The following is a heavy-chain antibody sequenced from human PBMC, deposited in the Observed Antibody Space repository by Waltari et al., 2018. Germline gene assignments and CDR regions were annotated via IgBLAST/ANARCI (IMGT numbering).Heavy chain of an antibody. D-gene: IGHD1-26*01. CDR2: IYYSGST. Sequence: QLQLQESGPGLVKPSETLSLTCTVSGGSISSSSYYWGWIRQPPGKGLEWIGSIYYSGSTYYNPSLKSRVTISVDTSKNQFSLKLSSVTAADTAVDYCAIEGRREPDGGIDYWGQGTLVTVSS. J-gene: IGHJ4*02. V-gene: IGHV4-39*07. CDR3: AIEGRREPDGGIDY. CDR1: GGSISSSSYY.